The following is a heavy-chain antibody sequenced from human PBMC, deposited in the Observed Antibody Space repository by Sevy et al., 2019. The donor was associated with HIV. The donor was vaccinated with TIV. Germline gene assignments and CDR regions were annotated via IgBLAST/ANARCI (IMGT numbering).Heavy chain of an antibody. V-gene: IGHV3-13*01. CDR3: ARETAADAFDV. D-gene: IGHD6-13*01. J-gene: IGHJ3*01. Sequence: RGSLRLSCAATAFTFSSYDMHWVRQVAGKGLEWVSSISLSGDTYFAGSVKGRFTISRDNVKNYLYLQMSSLRAGDTAVYYCARETAADAFDVWGQGTFVTVSS. CDR2: ISLSGDT. CDR1: AFTFSSYD.